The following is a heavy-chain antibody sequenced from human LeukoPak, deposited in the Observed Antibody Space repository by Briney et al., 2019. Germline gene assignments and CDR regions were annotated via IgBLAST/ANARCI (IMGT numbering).Heavy chain of an antibody. CDR1: GYSISSGYY. D-gene: IGHD2-2*01. CDR2: IYHSGST. V-gene: IGHV4-38-2*01. CDR3: ARGEVVVVPAAIRFDP. Sequence: PSETLSLTCAVSGYSISSGYYWGWIRQPPGKGLEWIGSIYHSGSTYYNPSLKSRVTIPVDTSKNQFSLKLSSVTAADTAVYYCARGEVVVVPAAIRFDPWGQGTLVTVSS. J-gene: IGHJ5*02.